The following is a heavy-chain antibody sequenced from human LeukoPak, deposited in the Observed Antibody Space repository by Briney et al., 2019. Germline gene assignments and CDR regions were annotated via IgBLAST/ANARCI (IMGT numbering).Heavy chain of an antibody. CDR3: ARVLPYYYESSGYPDY. CDR1: GYTFTSYG. V-gene: IGHV1-18*01. CDR2: ISAYNGNT. J-gene: IGHJ4*02. Sequence: ASVKVSCKASGYTFTSYGISWVRPAPGQGLEWMGWISAYNGNTNYAQKLQGRVTMTTDTSTSTAYMELRSLRSDDTAVYYCARVLPYYYESSGYPDYWGQGTLVTVSS. D-gene: IGHD3-22*01.